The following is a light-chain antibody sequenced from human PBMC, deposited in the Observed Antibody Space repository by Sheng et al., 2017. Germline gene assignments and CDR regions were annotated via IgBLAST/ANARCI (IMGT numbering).Light chain of an antibody. CDR1: NIGDKS. J-gene: IGLJ2*01. V-gene: IGLV3-21*02. Sequence: SYVLTQPPSVSVAPGQTARLTCGADNIGDKSVHWYQQRPGRAPVLVVYDDSDRPSGIPERFSGFNSGNTATLTISRVEAGDEADYYCQVWDSSSDHRRNVVFGGGTKLTVL. CDR3: QVWDSSSDHRRNVV. CDR2: DDS.